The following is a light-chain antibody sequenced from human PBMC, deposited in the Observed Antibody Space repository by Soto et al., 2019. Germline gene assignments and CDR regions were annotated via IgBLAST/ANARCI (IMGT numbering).Light chain of an antibody. J-gene: IGLJ2*01. CDR3: TSYTTTSTVL. CDR1: TSDIGSYNY. CDR2: EVS. Sequence: QSVLTQPASVSGSLGQSITLFCTGTTSDIGSYNYVSWYQHPPGKAPKLMIYEVSNRPSGVSSRFSGSKSANTASLSISGLQAEDEADYYCTSYTTTSTVLFGGGTKVTVL. V-gene: IGLV2-14*01.